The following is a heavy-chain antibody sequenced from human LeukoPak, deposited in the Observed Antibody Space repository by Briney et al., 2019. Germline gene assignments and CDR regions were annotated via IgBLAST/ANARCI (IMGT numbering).Heavy chain of an antibody. Sequence: GGSLRLSCAASGFTFSSYSMNWVRQAPGKGMEWVSSISSSSSYIYYADSVKGRFTISRGNAKNSLYLQLNSLRADDTAVYYCARLPTLYYDILTGYHDYWGQGTLVTVSS. V-gene: IGHV3-21*01. CDR3: ARLPTLYYDILTGYHDY. CDR2: ISSSSSYI. CDR1: GFTFSSYS. D-gene: IGHD3-9*01. J-gene: IGHJ4*02.